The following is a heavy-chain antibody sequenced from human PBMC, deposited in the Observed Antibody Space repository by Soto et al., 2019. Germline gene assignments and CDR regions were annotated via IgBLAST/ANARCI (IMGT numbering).Heavy chain of an antibody. CDR2: IGTAGDT. CDR1: GFTFSSYD. J-gene: IGHJ6*03. D-gene: IGHD6-13*01. CDR3: ARGWLATGGSLSYMDV. V-gene: IGHV3-13*01. Sequence: GESLRLSCAASGFTFSSYDMHWVRQATGKGLEWVSAIGTAGDTYYPGSVKGRFTISRENAKNSLYLQMNSLRAGDTALYYCARGWLATGGSLSYMDVWGKGTTVTVSS.